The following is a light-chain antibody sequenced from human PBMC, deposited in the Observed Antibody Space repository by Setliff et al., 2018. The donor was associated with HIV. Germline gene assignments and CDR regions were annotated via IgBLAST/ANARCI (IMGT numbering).Light chain of an antibody. J-gene: IGLJ2*01. Sequence: QSALAQPASVSGSPGQSITISCTGSSSDIGDYESVSWYQQHPGEVPKLMIYDVTKRPSGVSNRFSDSKSGNTASLTISGLQAEDEAHYYCCSYAGGDSWIFGGGTKVTVL. CDR3: CSYAGGDSWI. CDR2: DVT. V-gene: IGLV2-23*02. CDR1: SSDIGDYES.